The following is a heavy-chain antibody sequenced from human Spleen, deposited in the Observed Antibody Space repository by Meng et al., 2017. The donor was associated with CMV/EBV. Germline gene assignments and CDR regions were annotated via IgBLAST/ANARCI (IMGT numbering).Heavy chain of an antibody. CDR3: AVLGGHCNTTTCYIFDY. V-gene: IGHV1-2*02. D-gene: IGHD2-2*02. J-gene: IGHJ4*02. CDR2: INPNSGGT. CDR1: GYTFTGYY. Sequence: ASVKVSCKASGYTFTGYYMHWVRQAPGQGLEWMGWINPNSGGTNYAQKFQGRVTMTRDTSISTAYMELSSLRSDDTAVFYCAVLGGHCNTTTCYIFDYWGQGTLVTVSS.